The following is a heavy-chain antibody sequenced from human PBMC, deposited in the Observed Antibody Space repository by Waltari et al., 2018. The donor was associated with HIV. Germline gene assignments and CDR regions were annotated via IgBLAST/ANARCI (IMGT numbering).Heavy chain of an antibody. CDR2: IYSSGTT. CDR1: GGSISSYY. CDR3: ARRKGYGDYGGGFYFDY. D-gene: IGHD4-17*01. J-gene: IGHJ4*02. Sequence: QVQLQESGPGLVKPSETLSLTCNVSGGSISSYYWSWIRQPPGKGLAWIGYIYSSGTTNYKPSLKSRVTISLDTSKNQFSLKLSSVTAADTAVYYCARRKGYGDYGGGFYFDYWGQGTLVTVSS. V-gene: IGHV4-59*01.